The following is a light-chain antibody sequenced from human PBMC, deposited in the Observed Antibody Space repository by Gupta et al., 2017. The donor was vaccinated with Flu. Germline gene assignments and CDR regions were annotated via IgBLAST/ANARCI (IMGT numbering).Light chain of an antibody. CDR1: QSVSSSY. CDR2: GAF. V-gene: IGKV3-20*01. Sequence: EIVLTQSPGTLYLSLGQRATLSCLASQSVSSSYLAWYQQKPGQAPRLLIYGAFSRATGIPDRCSGSGSRTDFTLTISRREPEYFAVYYCQQYGSSPYSFGQGTKLEI. CDR3: QQYGSSPYS. J-gene: IGKJ2*03.